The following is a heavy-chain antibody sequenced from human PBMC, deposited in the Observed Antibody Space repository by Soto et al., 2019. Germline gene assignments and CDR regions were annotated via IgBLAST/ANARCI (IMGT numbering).Heavy chain of an antibody. CDR1: GFTFSSYW. J-gene: IGHJ3*02. D-gene: IGHD6-13*01. CDR3: VRGGYMHACDI. Sequence: EVQLVESGGGLVQPGGSLRLSCAASGFTFSSYWMYWVRQAPGKGLEWVSHMNNDGSYTIYAESVKGRFTFSRDNAKNTLHLQMNSLRAEDTAVYYCVRGGYMHACDIWGQGTMLTVSS. V-gene: IGHV3-74*01. CDR2: MNNDGSYT.